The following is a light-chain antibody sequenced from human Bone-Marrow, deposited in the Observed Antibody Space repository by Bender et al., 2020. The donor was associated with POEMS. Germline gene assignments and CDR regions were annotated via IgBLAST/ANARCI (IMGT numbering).Light chain of an antibody. J-gene: IGLJ3*02. CDR1: SDSVSSTYY. CDR3: VLYMGSGVWV. CDR2: NTD. Sequence: QTVVTQEPSFAVAPGGTVTLTCGLSSDSVSSTYYTSWYQQTPGQPPRTLIYNTDTRSSGVPDRFSGSILGNKAALTITGAQADDESDYYCVLYMGSGVWVFGGVTKLTVL. V-gene: IGLV8-61*01.